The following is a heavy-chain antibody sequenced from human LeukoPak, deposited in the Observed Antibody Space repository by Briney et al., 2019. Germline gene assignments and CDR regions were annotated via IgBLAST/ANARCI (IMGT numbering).Heavy chain of an antibody. CDR3: ANLVRGNY. CDR1: GFSLNNYG. J-gene: IGHJ4*02. D-gene: IGHD3-10*01. CDR2: ISGSGGST. V-gene: IGHV3-23*01. Sequence: PGGSLRLSCVTSGFSLNNYGMHWVRQAPGKGLEWVSAISGSGGSTYYADSVKGRFTISRDNSKNTLYLQMNSLRAEDTAVYYCANLVRGNYWGQGTLVTVSS.